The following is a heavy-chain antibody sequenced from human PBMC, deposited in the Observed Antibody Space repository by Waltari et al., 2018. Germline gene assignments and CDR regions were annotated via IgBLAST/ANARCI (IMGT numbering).Heavy chain of an antibody. J-gene: IGHJ4*02. D-gene: IGHD6-13*01. V-gene: IGHV3-53*01. CDR1: GFTVSSNY. CDR3: ARAPGIAAAGSVGGDY. CDR2: VYSGGST. Sequence: EVQLVESGGGLIQPGGSLRLSCAASGFTVSSNYMSWVRQAPGKGLEVVSVVYSGGSTYYADSVQGRFTISRANCKNTLYLQMNSLGAEDTAVYYCARAPGIAAAGSVGGDYWGQGTLVTVSS.